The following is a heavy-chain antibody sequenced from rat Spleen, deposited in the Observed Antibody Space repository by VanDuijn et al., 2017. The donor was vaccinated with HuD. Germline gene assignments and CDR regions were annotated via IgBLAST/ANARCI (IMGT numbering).Heavy chain of an antibody. CDR3: ARSRLTLRVYGVMDA. J-gene: IGHJ4*01. CDR2: INSAGST. CDR1: GYSITSSYR. D-gene: IGHD1-9*01. V-gene: IGHV3-3*01. Sequence: EVQLQESGPGLVKPSQSLSLTCSVTGYSITSSYRWNWIRKFPGNKLEWMGYINSAGSTNYNPSLKSRISITRDTSKNQFFLQVNSVTTEDTATYYCARSRLTLRVYGVMDAWGQGASVTVSS.